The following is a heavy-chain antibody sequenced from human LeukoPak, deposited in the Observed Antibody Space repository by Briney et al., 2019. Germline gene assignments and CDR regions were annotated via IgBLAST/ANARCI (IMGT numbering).Heavy chain of an antibody. J-gene: IGHJ4*02. V-gene: IGHV3-74*01. D-gene: IGHD1-26*01. CDR1: GFTFSSNW. CDR3: VRDLGGGSGH. CDR2: INEDGSTT. Sequence: GGSLRLSCAASGFTFSSNWMHWVRQAPGKGLVWVSRINEDGSTTNYADSVKGRSTIFRDNAKSTLYLQMNSLRAEDTAVYYCVRDLGGGSGHWGQGTLVTVSS.